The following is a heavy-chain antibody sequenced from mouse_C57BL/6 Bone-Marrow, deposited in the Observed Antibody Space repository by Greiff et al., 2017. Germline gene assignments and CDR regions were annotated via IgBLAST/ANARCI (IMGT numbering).Heavy chain of an antibody. J-gene: IGHJ3*01. V-gene: IGHV1-81*01. Sequence: VLLQQSGAELARPGASVKLSCTASGYTFTSYGISWVQQTTGQGLEWIGDIYPRSGNTYYNDKFKGKATLTADKSSSTAYMELRSLTSEESAVYFCAGGLRRWFAYWGQGTLVTVSA. D-gene: IGHD2-4*01. CDR1: GYTFTSYG. CDR3: AGGLRRWFAY. CDR2: IYPRSGNT.